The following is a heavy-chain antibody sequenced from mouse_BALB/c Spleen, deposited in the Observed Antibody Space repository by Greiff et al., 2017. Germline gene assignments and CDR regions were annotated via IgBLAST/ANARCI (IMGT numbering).Heavy chain of an antibody. CDR3: ARRFTTKDAMDY. J-gene: IGHJ4*01. CDR2: INPYNGGT. Sequence: VEPGASMKISCKASGYSFTGYTMNWVKQSHGKNLEWIGLINPYNGGTSYNQKFKGKATLTVDKSSSTAYMELLSLTSEDSAVYYCARRFTTKDAMDYWGQGTSVTVSS. CDR1: GYSFTGYT. D-gene: IGHD1-1*01. V-gene: IGHV1-26*01.